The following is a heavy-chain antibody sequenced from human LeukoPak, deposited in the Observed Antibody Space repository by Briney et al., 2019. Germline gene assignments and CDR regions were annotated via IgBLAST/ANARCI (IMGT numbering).Heavy chain of an antibody. CDR2: ISSSGTTI. V-gene: IGHV3-48*03. D-gene: IGHD6-19*01. CDR1: GFTFSSYD. J-gene: IGHJ4*02. CDR3: ARMYSSGLFDY. Sequence: GGSLRLSCAASGFTFSSYDMNWVRQAPGKGLEWVSYISSSGTTIYYADSAKGRFTISRDNAKNSLYLQMNSLRAEDTAVYYCARMYSSGLFDYWGQGTLVTVPS.